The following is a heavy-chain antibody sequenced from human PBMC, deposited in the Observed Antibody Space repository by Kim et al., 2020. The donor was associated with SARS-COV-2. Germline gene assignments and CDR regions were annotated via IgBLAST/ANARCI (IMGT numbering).Heavy chain of an antibody. J-gene: IGHJ4*02. V-gene: IGHV3-30*04. Sequence: GGSLRLSCAASGFTFSSYAMHWVRQAPGKGLEWVAVISYDGSNKYYADSVKGRFTISRDNSKNTLYLQMNSLKAEDTAVYYCAIDHDRWLSYYFDYWGQG. CDR3: AIDHDRWLSYYFDY. CDR2: ISYDGSNK. CDR1: GFTFSSYA. D-gene: IGHD3-16*02.